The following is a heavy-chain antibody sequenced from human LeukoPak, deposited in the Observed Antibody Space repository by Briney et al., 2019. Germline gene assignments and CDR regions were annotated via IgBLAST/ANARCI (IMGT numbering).Heavy chain of an antibody. D-gene: IGHD6-19*01. CDR2: ISSSSSYI. CDR3: ARDWSLGSVAGTGPVDY. V-gene: IGHV3-21*01. CDR1: GFTFSSYS. Sequence: GGSLRLSCAASGFTFSSYSMNWVRQAPGKGLEWVSSISSSSSYIYYADSVKGRFTISRDNAKNSLYLQMNSLRAEDTAVYYCARDWSLGSVAGTGPVDYWGQGTLVTVSS. J-gene: IGHJ4*02.